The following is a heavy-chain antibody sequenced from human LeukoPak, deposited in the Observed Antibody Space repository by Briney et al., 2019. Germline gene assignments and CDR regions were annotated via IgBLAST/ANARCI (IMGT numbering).Heavy chain of an antibody. CDR3: ARERVVAMTYGMDV. D-gene: IGHD3-22*01. J-gene: IGHJ6*02. Sequence: QPGRSLRLSCAASGFTFSSYGMHWVRQAPGKGLEWVAVIWYDGSNKYYADSVKGRFTISRDNSQNTLYLQMNSLRAEDTAVYYCARERVVAMTYGMDVWGQGTTVTVSS. V-gene: IGHV3-33*01. CDR2: IWYDGSNK. CDR1: GFTFSSYG.